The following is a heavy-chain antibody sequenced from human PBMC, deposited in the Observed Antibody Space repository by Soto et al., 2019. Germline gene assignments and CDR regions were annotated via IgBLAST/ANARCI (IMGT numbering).Heavy chain of an antibody. CDR2: ISYYGSNK. J-gene: IGHJ6*03. CDR1: GFTLSIYV. D-gene: IGHD2-2*01. CDR3: AKNHITSSPPMDV. Sequence: LRLSCSSSGFTLSIYVIHWVRQAPCKGLSWVSVISYYGSNKYYADSVKGRFTTSRDNSKNTLYLQMNSLRAEDKAVYYCAKNHITSSPPMDVWGKGTTVTVSS. V-gene: IGHV3-30*18.